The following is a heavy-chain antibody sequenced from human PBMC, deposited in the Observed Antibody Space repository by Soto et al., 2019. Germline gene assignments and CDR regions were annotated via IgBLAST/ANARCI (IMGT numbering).Heavy chain of an antibody. J-gene: IGHJ4*02. D-gene: IGHD5-18*01. CDR2: IIPIFGTA. CDR3: AREAREPPTKLWAPFDY. Sequence: ASVKVSCKASGGTFSSYAISWVRQAPGQGLEWMGGIIPIFGTANYAQKFQGRVTITADESTSTAYMELSSLRSEDTAVYYCAREAREPPTKLWAPFDYWGQGTLVTVSS. CDR1: GGTFSSYA. V-gene: IGHV1-69*13.